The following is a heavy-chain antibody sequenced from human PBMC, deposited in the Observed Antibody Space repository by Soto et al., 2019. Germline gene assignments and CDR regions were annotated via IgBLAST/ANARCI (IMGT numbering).Heavy chain of an antibody. CDR1: GYTFTSYY. J-gene: IGHJ6*02. V-gene: IGHV1-2*02. CDR3: ARNMDYYYGPGSGNGHGF. D-gene: IGHD3-10*01. Sequence: QVLLVQSGAEMKEPGDSVRVSCEASGYTFTSYYIHWVRQAPGQGLEWMGWINPKFGDTTYAQDFQGRVSMTMDMSISTVYMELSRLTSDDTAIYYCARNMDYYYGPGSGNGHGFWGQGTTVTVFS. CDR2: INPKFGDT.